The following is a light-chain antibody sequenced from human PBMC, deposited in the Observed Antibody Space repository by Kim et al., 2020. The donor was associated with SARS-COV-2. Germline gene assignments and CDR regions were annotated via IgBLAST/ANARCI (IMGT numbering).Light chain of an antibody. CDR2: FAS. Sequence: LPGERVTLSCRATHSISGTNRAWYQQKPGQAPRLLIYFASKRATGIPDRFSGIGSGTDFTLTISSLEAEDFGLYYCQEYGSSPITFGQGTRLEIK. CDR1: HSISGTN. CDR3: QEYGSSPIT. J-gene: IGKJ5*01. V-gene: IGKV3-20*01.